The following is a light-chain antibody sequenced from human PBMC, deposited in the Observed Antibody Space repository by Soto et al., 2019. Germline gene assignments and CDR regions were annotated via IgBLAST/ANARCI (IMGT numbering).Light chain of an antibody. CDR3: SSYTRSNTLL. CDR2: EVS. V-gene: IGLV2-14*01. CDR1: SSDVGGYNY. J-gene: IGLJ2*01. Sequence: QSALTQPASVSGSPGQSITISCTGTSSDVGGYNYVSWYQQHSGKAPKLMIYEVSNRPSGVSNRFSGSKSGNTASLTISGLQAEDEAEYYCSSYTRSNTLLFGGGTKVTVL.